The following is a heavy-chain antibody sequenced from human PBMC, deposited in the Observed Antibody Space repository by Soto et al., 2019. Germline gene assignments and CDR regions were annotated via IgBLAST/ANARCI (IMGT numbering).Heavy chain of an antibody. CDR1: GGSVSDKTYY. CDR2: INHSGST. Sequence: SETLSLTCSVSGGSVSDKTYYWSWIRQPPGKRLEWIGEINHSGSTNYNPSLKSRVTISVDTSKNQFSLKLSSVTAADTAVYYCARGVVVPAAPLGRLTGYYADPLRLNYYYYGMDVWGQGTTVTVSS. CDR3: ARGVVVPAAPLGRLTGYYADPLRLNYYYYGMDV. V-gene: IGHV4-34*01. J-gene: IGHJ6*02. D-gene: IGHD2-2*01.